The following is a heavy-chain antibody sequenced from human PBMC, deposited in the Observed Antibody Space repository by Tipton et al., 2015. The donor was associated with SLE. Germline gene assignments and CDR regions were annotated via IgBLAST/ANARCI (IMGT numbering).Heavy chain of an antibody. CDR1: GGSISSGDYY. J-gene: IGHJ3*02. D-gene: IGHD2-2*01. Sequence: TLSLTCTVSGGSISSGDYYWSWIRQHPGRGLEWIGYIYYSGSTYYNPSLKSRVTISVDTSKNQFSLKLSSVTAADTAVYYCARDCSTTSCYFRYGSGPDAFDIWGQGTMVTVSS. V-gene: IGHV4-31*03. CDR2: IYYSGST. CDR3: ARDCSTTSCYFRYGSGPDAFDI.